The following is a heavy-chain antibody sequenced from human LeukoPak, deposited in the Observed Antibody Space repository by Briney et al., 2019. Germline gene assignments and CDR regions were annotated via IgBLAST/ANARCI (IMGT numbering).Heavy chain of an antibody. CDR3: ARGSIVVVPAAMFYYMDV. V-gene: IGHV1-69*01. CDR1: GGTFSSYA. J-gene: IGHJ6*03. D-gene: IGHD2-2*01. CDR2: IIPIFGTA. Sequence: SVKVSCKASGGTFSSYAISWVRQAPGQGLERMGGIIPIFGTANYAQKFQGRVTITADESTSTAYMELSGLRSEDTAVYYCARGSIVVVPAAMFYYMDVWGKGTTVTVSS.